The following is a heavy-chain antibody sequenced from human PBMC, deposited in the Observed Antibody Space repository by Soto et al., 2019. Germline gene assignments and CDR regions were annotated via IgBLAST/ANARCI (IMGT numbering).Heavy chain of an antibody. J-gene: IGHJ4*01. CDR1: GDSISSFH. CDR2: SYTTGSA. D-gene: IGHD3-10*01. CDR3: ARDHHYYGSEYSSSVDY. Sequence: PSDTPSLIPTAYGDSISSFHWSWIRQPAGKGLQWIGRSYTTGSANYNPSLKSRVTMSIDTSKNQFSLKLSSVMAADTAVYYCARDHHYYGSEYSSSVDYRDQ. V-gene: IGHV4-4*07.